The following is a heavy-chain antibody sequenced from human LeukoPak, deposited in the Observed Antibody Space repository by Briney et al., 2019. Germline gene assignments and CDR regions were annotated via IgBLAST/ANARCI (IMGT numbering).Heavy chain of an antibody. V-gene: IGHV4-4*07. D-gene: IGHD5-12*01. CDR2: IYPSGTT. J-gene: IGHJ5*01. Sequence: SETLSLTCSVSRGSISNYWWSWIRQAAGEGLEWIGRIYPSGTTYYNPSLESRVTLSVDTSKNQVSLKLSSLTAADTAVYYCAGDAGGYEDSWGHGTLVTVSS. CDR3: AGDAGGYEDS. CDR1: RGSISNYW.